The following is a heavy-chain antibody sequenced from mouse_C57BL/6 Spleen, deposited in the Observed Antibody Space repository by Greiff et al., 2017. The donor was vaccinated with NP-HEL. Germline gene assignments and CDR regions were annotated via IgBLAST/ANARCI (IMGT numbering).Heavy chain of an antibody. CDR1: GYTFTDYY. D-gene: IGHD2-4*01. Sequence: VQLQQSGAELVRPGASVKLSCKASGYTFTDYYINWVKQRPGQGLEWIARIYPGSGNTYYNEKFKGKATLTAEKSSSTAYMQLSSLTSEDSAVYFCARGGYDYGDYWGQGTTLTVSS. CDR3: ARGGYDYGDY. V-gene: IGHV1-76*01. J-gene: IGHJ2*01. CDR2: IYPGSGNT.